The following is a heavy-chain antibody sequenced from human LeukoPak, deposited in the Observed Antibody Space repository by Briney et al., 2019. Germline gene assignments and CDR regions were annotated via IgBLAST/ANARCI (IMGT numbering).Heavy chain of an antibody. CDR2: ISRSGGST. V-gene: IGHV3-23*01. CDR3: AKELLVGTAFDI. J-gene: IGHJ3*02. Sequence: GGSLRLSCAASGFTFSSSEMTWVRQAPGKGLEWVSAISRSGGSTYADSVKGRFTISRDNSKNTLYLQMNSLRAEDTAVYYCAKELLVGTAFDIWGQGTMVTVS. D-gene: IGHD7-27*01. CDR1: GFTFSSSE.